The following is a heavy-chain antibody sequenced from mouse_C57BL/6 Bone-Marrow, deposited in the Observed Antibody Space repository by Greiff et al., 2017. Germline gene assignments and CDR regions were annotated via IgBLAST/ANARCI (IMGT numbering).Heavy chain of an antibody. V-gene: IGHV1-39*01. CDR2: INPNYGTT. CDR1: GYSFTDYN. J-gene: IGHJ3*01. CDR3: ARWYCSSYVWFAY. D-gene: IGHD1-1*01. Sequence: EVQLQQSGPELVKPGASVKISCKASGYSFTDYNMHWVKQSNGKSLEWIGVINPNYGTTSYKQKFKGKATLTVDQSSSTAYMQLNSLTSEDAAVYYCARWYCSSYVWFAYWGQGTLVTVSA.